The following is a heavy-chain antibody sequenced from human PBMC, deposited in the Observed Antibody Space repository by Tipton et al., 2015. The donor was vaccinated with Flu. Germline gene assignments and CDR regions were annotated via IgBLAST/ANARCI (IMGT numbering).Heavy chain of an antibody. CDR2: IYFTGNT. V-gene: IGHV4-31*03. J-gene: IGHJ5*01. CDR1: GGSISSGNYY. Sequence: TLSLTCTVSGGSISSGNYYWTWVRQFPGKGLEWIGYIYFTGNTYHNPSLTSRVTISIDTSKNQFSLKLTSVTAADTAVYYCARRDYSNYVSEPKNWFDSWGQGTLVTVSS. D-gene: IGHD4-11*01. CDR3: ARRDYSNYVSEPKNWFDS.